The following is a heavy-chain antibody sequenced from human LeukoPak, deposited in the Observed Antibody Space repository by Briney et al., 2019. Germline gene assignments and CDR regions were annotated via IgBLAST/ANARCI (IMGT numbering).Heavy chain of an antibody. CDR2: ISDSGGST. D-gene: IGHD3-10*01. V-gene: IGHV3-23*01. J-gene: IGHJ4*02. CDR3: AKDLEPYYYGSGSLDY. CDR1: GFTFSNYA. Sequence: GGSLRLSCAASGFTFSNYAMSWVRQAPGKGLEWVSTISDSGGSTYYADSVKGRFTISRDNSKNTLYLQMNSLRAEDTAVYYCAKDLEPYYYGSGSLDYWGQGTLVTVSS.